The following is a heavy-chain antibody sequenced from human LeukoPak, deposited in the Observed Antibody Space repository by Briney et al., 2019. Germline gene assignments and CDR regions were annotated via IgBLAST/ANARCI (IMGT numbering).Heavy chain of an antibody. D-gene: IGHD3-10*01. CDR2: FRGGGGDT. J-gene: IGHJ4*02. CDR3: AKTFPYGTTWFGFCDY. Sequence: GGSLRLSCAPWVFLLRKNVMTWLRQARGRALDCLSAFRGGGGDTYYADSVKSRFTISRDNSKNILYLQMSSLTAEDTAVYYCAKTFPYGTTWFGFCDYWGQGALVTVSS. CDR1: VFLLRKNV. V-gene: IGHV3-23*01.